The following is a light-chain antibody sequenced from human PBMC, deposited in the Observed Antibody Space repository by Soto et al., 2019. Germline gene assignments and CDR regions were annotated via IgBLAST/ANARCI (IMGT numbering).Light chain of an antibody. Sequence: EIVLTQSPATLSLSPGERATLSCRASQSVSSYLAWYQHKPGQAPRLLIYDASNRATGIPARCSGSGSGTDFTLTISSLEPEDFAVYYCQQRSNWPPITFGQGTRLEIK. CDR1: QSVSSY. J-gene: IGKJ5*01. CDR2: DAS. CDR3: QQRSNWPPIT. V-gene: IGKV3-11*01.